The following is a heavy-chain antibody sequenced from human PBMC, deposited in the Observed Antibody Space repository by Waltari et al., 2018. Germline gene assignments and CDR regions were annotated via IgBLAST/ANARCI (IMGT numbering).Heavy chain of an antibody. J-gene: IGHJ4*02. CDR1: GFTFDDYG. CDR2: INWNGGST. CDR3: ARGPRVGYCSGGSCYFDY. V-gene: IGHV3-20*04. Sequence: EVQLVESGGGVVRPGGSLRLSCAASGFTFDDYGMSRVRQAPGKGLEWVSGINWNGGSTGYADSVKGRFTISRDNAKNSLYLQMNSLRAEDTALYYCARGPRVGYCSGGSCYFDYWGQGTLVTVSS. D-gene: IGHD2-15*01.